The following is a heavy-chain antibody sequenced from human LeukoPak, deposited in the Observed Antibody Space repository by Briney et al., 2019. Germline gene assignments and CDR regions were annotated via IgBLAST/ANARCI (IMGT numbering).Heavy chain of an antibody. CDR2: IPASGGST. Sequence: GGSLRLSCVASGFTFSSNVMIWVRQAPGKGLEWVSSIPASGGSTYYADSVKGRFTISRDNSKNTLYLQMNSLRAEDTAVYYCARAFYYYDSSGSPFDYWGQGTLVTVSS. V-gene: IGHV3-23*01. CDR3: ARAFYYYDSSGSPFDY. D-gene: IGHD3-22*01. CDR1: GFTFSSNV. J-gene: IGHJ4*02.